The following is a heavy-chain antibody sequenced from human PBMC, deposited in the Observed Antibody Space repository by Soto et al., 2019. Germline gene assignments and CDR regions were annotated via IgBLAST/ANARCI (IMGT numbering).Heavy chain of an antibody. V-gene: IGHV3-33*01. J-gene: IGHJ4*02. D-gene: IGHD2-15*01. CDR3: ARGSSGVRFDS. CDR1: GFTFSSYG. CDR2: IWYDGSNK. Sequence: QVQLVESGGGVVQPGRSLRLSCAASGFTFSSYGMHWVRQAPGKGLEWVAVIWYDGSNKYYADSVKGRFTISRDNSKNTLYRQMNSLRAADTAVYYCARGSSGVRFDSWGQGTLVTVSP.